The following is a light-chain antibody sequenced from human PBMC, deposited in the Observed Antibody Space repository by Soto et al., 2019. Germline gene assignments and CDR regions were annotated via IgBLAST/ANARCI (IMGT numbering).Light chain of an antibody. Sequence: QSVLTQPRSVSGSPGQSVTISCTGTNSDVGGYNYVSWYQQHPGKAPKLMIYDVSKRPSGVPDRFSGSKSGNTASLTISGLQAEDEADYYCCSYAGSYTLLFGGGTKVTVL. CDR1: NSDVGGYNY. J-gene: IGLJ2*01. CDR2: DVS. CDR3: CSYAGSYTLL. V-gene: IGLV2-11*01.